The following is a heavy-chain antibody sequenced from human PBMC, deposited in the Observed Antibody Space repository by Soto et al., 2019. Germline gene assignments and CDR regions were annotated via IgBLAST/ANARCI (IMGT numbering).Heavy chain of an antibody. J-gene: IGHJ4*02. D-gene: IGHD6-6*01. CDR1: GGTFSSYA. V-gene: IGHV1-69*13. CDR2: IIPIFGTA. Sequence: GASVKVSCKASGGTFSSYAISWVRQAPGQGLEWMGGIIPIFGTANYAQKFQGRVTITADESTSTAYMELSSLRSEDTAVYYCAALRYSSSSDSYYFDYWGQGTLVTVSS. CDR3: AALRYSSSSDSYYFDY.